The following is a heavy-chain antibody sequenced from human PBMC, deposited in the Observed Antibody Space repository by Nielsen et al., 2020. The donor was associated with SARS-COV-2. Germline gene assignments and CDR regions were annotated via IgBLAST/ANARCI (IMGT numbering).Heavy chain of an antibody. Sequence: GGSLRLSCAASGFTFNIYAMAWVRRAPGRGLEWVSGTSASGASTYYADSVKGRFTISRDNSKNTLYLQMNSLRAEDTAVYYCAKDYSGSYYSFDYWGQGTLVTVSS. J-gene: IGHJ4*02. D-gene: IGHD1-26*01. CDR1: GFTFNIYA. CDR3: AKDYSGSYYSFDY. CDR2: TSASGAST. V-gene: IGHV3-23*01.